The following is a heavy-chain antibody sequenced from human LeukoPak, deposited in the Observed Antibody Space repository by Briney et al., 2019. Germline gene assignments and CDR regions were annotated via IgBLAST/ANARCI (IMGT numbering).Heavy chain of an antibody. CDR3: ARGTMVRGVIIYPNWFDP. CDR2: ISSSSSYI. D-gene: IGHD3-10*01. V-gene: IGHV3-21*01. Sequence: GGSLRLSCAASGFTFSSYSMNWVRQAPGKGLEWVSSISSSSSYIYYADSVKGRFTISRDNAKNSLYLQTNSLRAEDTAVYYCARGTMVRGVIIYPNWFDPWGQGTLVTVSS. J-gene: IGHJ5*02. CDR1: GFTFSSYS.